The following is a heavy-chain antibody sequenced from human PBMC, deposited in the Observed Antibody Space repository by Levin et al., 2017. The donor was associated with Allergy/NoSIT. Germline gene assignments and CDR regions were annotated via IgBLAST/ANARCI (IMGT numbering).Heavy chain of an antibody. CDR2: IYYSGST. CDR1: GGSISSGGYY. J-gene: IGHJ5*02. V-gene: IGHV4-31*03. CDR3: ARALEMVYATPYNWFDP. Sequence: LRLSCTVSGGSISSGGYYWSWIRQHPGKGLEWIGYIYYSGSTYYNPSLKSRVTISVDTSKNQFSLKLSSVTAADTAVYYCARALEMVYATPYNWFDPWGQGTLVTVSS. D-gene: IGHD2-8*01.